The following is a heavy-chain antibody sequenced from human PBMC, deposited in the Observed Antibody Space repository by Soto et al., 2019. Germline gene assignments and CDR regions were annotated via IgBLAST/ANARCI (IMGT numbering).Heavy chain of an antibody. CDR3: ARDQPPYIGSYHVD. CDR1: GGSVSSGSYY. D-gene: IGHD1-26*01. Sequence: QVQLQESGPGLVKPSETLSLTCTVSGGSVSSGSYYWSWIRQPPGKGLEWIGYIYYSGSTNYNPSLKCRVTISVDTSKNQFPLKLSSVTAADTAVYYCARDQPPYIGSYHVDWCQGTLVTVSS. CDR2: IYYSGST. J-gene: IGHJ4*02. V-gene: IGHV4-61*01.